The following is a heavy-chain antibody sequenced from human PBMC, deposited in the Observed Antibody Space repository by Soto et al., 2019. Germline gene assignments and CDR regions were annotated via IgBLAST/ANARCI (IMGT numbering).Heavy chain of an antibody. CDR2: IYYSGST. CDR3: AITGTVKNYYYYYYMGV. CDR1: GGSISSGGYY. V-gene: IGHV4-31*03. D-gene: IGHD1-7*01. Sequence: TLSLTCTVSGGSISSGGYYWSWIRQHPGKGLEWIGYIYYSGSTYYNPSLKSRVTISVDTSKNQFSLKLSSVTAADTAVYYCAITGTVKNYYYYYYMGVWGKGTTVTVSS. J-gene: IGHJ6*03.